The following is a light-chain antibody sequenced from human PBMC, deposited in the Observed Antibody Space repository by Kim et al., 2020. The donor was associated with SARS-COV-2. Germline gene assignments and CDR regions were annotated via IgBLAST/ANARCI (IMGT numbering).Light chain of an antibody. Sequence: GQAVTIAFTGTSSDVGKFDYVSWVQQHPGKAPNLMIYEVTQRPSGVPDRFSGSKSGNTASLTVSGLQADDEADYYCSSYAGSNNFLFGGGTQLTVL. CDR2: EVT. V-gene: IGLV2-8*01. J-gene: IGLJ2*01. CDR1: SSDVGKFDY. CDR3: SSYAGSNNFL.